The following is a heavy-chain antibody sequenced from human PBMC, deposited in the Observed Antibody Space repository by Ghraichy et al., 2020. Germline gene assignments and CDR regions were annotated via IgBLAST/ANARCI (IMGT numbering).Heavy chain of an antibody. J-gene: IGHJ3*02. CDR1: GYTFTSYY. V-gene: IGHV1-46*03. Sequence: ASVKVSCKASGYTFTSYYMHWVRQAPGQGLEWMGIINPSGGSTSYAQKFQGRVTMTRDTSTSTVYMELSSLRSEDTAVYYCARELVGATRGREAFDIWGQGTMVTVSS. D-gene: IGHD1-26*01. CDR2: INPSGGST. CDR3: ARELVGATRGREAFDI.